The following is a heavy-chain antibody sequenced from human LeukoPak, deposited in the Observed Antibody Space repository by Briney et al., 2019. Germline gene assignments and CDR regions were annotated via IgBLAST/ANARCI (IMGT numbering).Heavy chain of an antibody. J-gene: IGHJ5*02. CDR1: GFTFGSYA. Sequence: GRSLRLSCAASGFTFGSYAMHWVRQAPGKGLEWVAVISYDGSNKYYADSVKGRFTISRDNSKNTLYLQMNSLRAEDTAVYYCARDSTGWFDPWGQGTLVTVSS. CDR3: ARDSTGWFDP. D-gene: IGHD6-25*01. V-gene: IGHV3-30-3*01. CDR2: ISYDGSNK.